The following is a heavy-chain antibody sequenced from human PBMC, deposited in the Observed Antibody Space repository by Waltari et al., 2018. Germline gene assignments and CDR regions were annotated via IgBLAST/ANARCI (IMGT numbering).Heavy chain of an antibody. CDR3: ARGPTYLRRPVDV. D-gene: IGHD3-16*01. Sequence: QVQLQQWGAGLLKPSETLSLTCAVYGGSFSGYYWSWIRQPPGKGLEWIGEINHSGSTNYNPSLKSLVTISVDTSKNQFSLKLSSVTAADTAVYYCARGPTYLRRPVDVWGQGTTVTVSS. CDR1: GGSFSGYY. J-gene: IGHJ6*02. V-gene: IGHV4-34*01. CDR2: INHSGST.